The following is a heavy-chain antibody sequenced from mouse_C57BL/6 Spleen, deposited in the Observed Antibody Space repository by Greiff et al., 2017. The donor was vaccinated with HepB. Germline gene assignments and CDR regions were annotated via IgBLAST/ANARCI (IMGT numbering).Heavy chain of an antibody. J-gene: IGHJ3*01. V-gene: IGHV1-4*01. CDR1: GYTFTSYT. CDR2: INPSSGYT. Sequence: VQLQQSGADLARPGASVKMSCKASGYTFTSYTMHWVKQRPGQGLEWIGYINPSSGYTKYNQKFKDKPTLTADKSSSTAYMQLSSLTSEDSAVYYGARTLYYDYDRASYWGQGKLVTVSA. D-gene: IGHD2-4*01. CDR3: ARTLYYDYDRASY.